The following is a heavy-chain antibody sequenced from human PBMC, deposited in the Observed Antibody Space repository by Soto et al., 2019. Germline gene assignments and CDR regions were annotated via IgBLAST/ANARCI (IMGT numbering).Heavy chain of an antibody. CDR2: ISYDGSNK. CDR1: GFTFSSYA. D-gene: IGHD6-13*01. Sequence: GGSLRLSCAASGFTFSSYAMRWVRQAPGKGLEWVAVISYDGSNKYYADSVKGRFTISRDNSKNSLYLQMNSLRAEDTALSYCAKGRDSSPLELASGRYGMDVWGQGTTVTVSS. V-gene: IGHV3-30-3*01. CDR3: AKGRDSSPLELASGRYGMDV. J-gene: IGHJ6*02.